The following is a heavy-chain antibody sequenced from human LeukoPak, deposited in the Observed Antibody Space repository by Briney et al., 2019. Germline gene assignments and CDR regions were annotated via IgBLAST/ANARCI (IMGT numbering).Heavy chain of an antibody. D-gene: IGHD3-22*01. J-gene: IGHJ4*02. CDR3: ARVYDSSGPGVDY. V-gene: IGHV1-69*04. CDR1: GGIFSSYA. Sequence: SVKVSCKASGGIFSSYAISWVRQAPGQGLEWMGRIIPIHGTANYAQKLQGRVTMTTDTSTSTAYMELRSLRSDDTAVYYCARVYDSSGPGVDYWGQGTLVTVSS. CDR2: IIPIHGTA.